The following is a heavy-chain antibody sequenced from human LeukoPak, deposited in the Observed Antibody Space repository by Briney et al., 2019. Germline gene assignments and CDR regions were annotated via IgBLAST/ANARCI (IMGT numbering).Heavy chain of an antibody. V-gene: IGHV4-39*07. Sequence: NPSETLSLTCTVSGGSISSSGYYWGWIRQPPGKGLEWIGSIYSSGNTYYNTSLKSRVIISVDTSKNQFSLKLNSVTAADTAVHYCASSHSGNFGLWDSWGQGTLVAVSS. CDR1: GGSISSSGYY. J-gene: IGHJ4*02. CDR2: IYSSGNT. D-gene: IGHD1-26*01. CDR3: ASSHSGNFGLWDS.